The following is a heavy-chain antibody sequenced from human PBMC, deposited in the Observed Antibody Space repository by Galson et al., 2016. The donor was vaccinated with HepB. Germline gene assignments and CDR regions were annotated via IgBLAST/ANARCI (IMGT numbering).Heavy chain of an antibody. Sequence: SETLSLTCAVSGDSIGSDTNWWSWVRQPPGKGLEWIGEIYHSGDTNYNPSLKSRVTMSVDTSKSQFSLRLSSVTAADTALYFCARDCTGGTCKFARHDAFEIWGQGTMVTVSS. CDR2: IYHSGDT. CDR3: ARDCTGGTCKFARHDAFEI. J-gene: IGHJ3*02. CDR1: GDSIGSDTNW. D-gene: IGHD2-8*02. V-gene: IGHV4-4*02.